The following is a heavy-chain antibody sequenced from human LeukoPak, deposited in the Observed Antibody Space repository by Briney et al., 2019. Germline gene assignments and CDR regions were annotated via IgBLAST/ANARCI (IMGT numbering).Heavy chain of an antibody. Sequence: ASVKVSCKASGYTFTGYYMHWVRQAPGQGLEWMGWINPNSGGTNYAQKFQGKVTMTRDTSISTAYMELSRLRSDDTAVYYCARVMGATLPHVHYWGQGTLVTVSS. CDR2: INPNSGGT. CDR3: ARVMGATLPHVHY. V-gene: IGHV1-2*02. D-gene: IGHD1-26*01. CDR1: GYTFTGYY. J-gene: IGHJ4*02.